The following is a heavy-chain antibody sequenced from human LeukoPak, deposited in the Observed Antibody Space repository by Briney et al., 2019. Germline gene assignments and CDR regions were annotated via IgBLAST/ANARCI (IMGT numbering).Heavy chain of an antibody. CDR2: IYYSGST. CDR1: GGSISSYY. J-gene: IGHJ4*02. V-gene: IGHV4-59*12. Sequence: SETLSLTCTVSGGSISSYYWSWIRQPPGKGLEWIGYIYYSGSTNYNPSLKSRVTISVDTSKNQFSLKLSSVTAADTAVYYCARRVAVAGMFDQWGQGTLVTVSS. D-gene: IGHD6-13*01. CDR3: ARRVAVAGMFDQ.